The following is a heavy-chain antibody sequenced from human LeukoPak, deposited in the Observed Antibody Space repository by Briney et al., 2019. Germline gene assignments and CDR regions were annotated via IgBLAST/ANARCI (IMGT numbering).Heavy chain of an antibody. CDR2: IYYSGST. CDR1: GGSISSSSYY. Sequence: SETLSLTCTVSGGSISSSSYYWGWIRQPPGKGLEWIGSIYYSGSTYYNPSLKSRVTISVDTSKKRFSLKLNSVTATDTAVYFCASGKLVQVTYYVDVWGPGTTVTVSS. CDR3: ASGKLVQVTYYVDV. D-gene: IGHD3-22*01. V-gene: IGHV4-39*07. J-gene: IGHJ6*02.